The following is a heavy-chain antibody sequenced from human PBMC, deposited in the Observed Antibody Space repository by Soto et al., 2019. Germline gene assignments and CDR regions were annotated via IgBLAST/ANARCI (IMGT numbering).Heavy chain of an antibody. D-gene: IGHD3-3*01. J-gene: IGHJ4*02. CDR1: GFTFTSYA. CDR2: ISGSGGDT. Sequence: EVQLLESGGGLVQPGGSLRLSCSASGFTFTSYAMSWVRQAPGKGLEWVSGISGSGGDTKSADSVKGRFTISRDNFKNMLYLQMNSPRAQDTGLYYCAKHDFWTLYNTGLDSWGQGTLVTVSS. CDR3: AKHDFWTLYNTGLDS. V-gene: IGHV3-23*01.